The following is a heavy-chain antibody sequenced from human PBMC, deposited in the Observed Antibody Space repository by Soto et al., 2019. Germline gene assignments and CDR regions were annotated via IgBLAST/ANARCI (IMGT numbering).Heavy chain of an antibody. V-gene: IGHV3-53*02. CDR2: IYTAGHT. CDR1: GFSVRTNY. Sequence: EVQLVETGGGLIQPGGSRRLSCVASGFSVRTNYMTWVRQARGKGLEWVSVIYTAGHTNYANSVKGRFTVSRDTSQNTVYLQMNSLRPDDTAVYYCAIFREPGRSTVFGVVVPGRYAMDVWGQGTTVTVS. J-gene: IGHJ6*02. D-gene: IGHD3-3*01. CDR3: AIFREPGRSTVFGVVVPGRYAMDV.